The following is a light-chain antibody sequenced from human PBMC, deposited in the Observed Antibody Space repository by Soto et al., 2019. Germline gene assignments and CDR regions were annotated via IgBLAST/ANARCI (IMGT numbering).Light chain of an antibody. CDR3: SPYTPTYPNV. CDR1: SSDVGAYNY. V-gene: IGLV2-14*01. J-gene: IGLJ1*01. CDR2: EVT. Sequence: QSALTQPASVSGSPGQSITISCTGTSSDVGAYNYVSWYQQHPGKAPKLMIYEVTNRPSGVSNRFSGSKSGNTASLPISGLQAEDEPDYYCSPYTPTYPNVSGTGTKVPAL.